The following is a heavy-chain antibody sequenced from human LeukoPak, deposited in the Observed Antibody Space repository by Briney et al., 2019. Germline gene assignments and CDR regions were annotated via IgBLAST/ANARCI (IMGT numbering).Heavy chain of an antibody. CDR3: AKGRGGDYSYGSYYFEY. CDR2: MSFDGSNE. CDR1: GLTFSSYG. V-gene: IGHV3-30*18. Sequence: GGSLRLSCAASGLTFSSYGMHWVRQAPGKGLEWVAVMSFDGSNEFYADSVKGRFTISRDNSRNTLYLQMNSLRAEDTAVYYCAKGRGGDYSYGSYYFEYWGQGTLVTVSS. J-gene: IGHJ4*02. D-gene: IGHD5-18*01.